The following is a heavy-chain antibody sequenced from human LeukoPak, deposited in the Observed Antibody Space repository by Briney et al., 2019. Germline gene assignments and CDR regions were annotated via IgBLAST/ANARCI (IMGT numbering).Heavy chain of an antibody. Sequence: SETLSLTCTVSGDFITAYYWSWIRQPPGKGLEWIGYVYYTGSTEYNPSIRSRVTISLEMSKHQFSLDLTSVTAADTAVYYCASNTGTVFDYWGQGALVTVSS. CDR2: VYYTGST. CDR1: GDFITAYY. V-gene: IGHV4-59*01. CDR3: ASNTGTVFDY. J-gene: IGHJ4*02. D-gene: IGHD7-27*01.